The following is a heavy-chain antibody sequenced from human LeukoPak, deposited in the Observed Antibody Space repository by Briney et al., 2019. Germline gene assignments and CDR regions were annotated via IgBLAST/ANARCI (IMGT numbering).Heavy chain of an antibody. CDR3: ARGYGGN. V-gene: IGHV1-69*04. CDR2: IIPISGRS. D-gene: IGHD4-23*01. Sequence: GSSVKVSCKASGGIFSSYAFSWVRQAPGQGLEWMGRIIPISGRSNYAQKFQGRVTITRNTSISTAYMELSSLRSEDTAVYYCARGYGGNWGQGTLVSVSS. J-gene: IGHJ4*02. CDR1: GGIFSSYA.